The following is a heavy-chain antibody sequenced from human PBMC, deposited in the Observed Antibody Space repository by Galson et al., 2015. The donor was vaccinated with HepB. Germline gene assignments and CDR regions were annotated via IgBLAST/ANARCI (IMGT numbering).Heavy chain of an antibody. CDR3: ASLQYYYDRPNGAFDI. V-gene: IGHV3-53*01. D-gene: IGHD3-22*01. Sequence: SLRLSCAASGFTVSSNYMSWVRQAPGKGLEWVSVIYSGGSTYYADSVKGRFTISRDNSKNTLYLQMNSLRAEDTAVYYCASLQYYYDRPNGAFDIWGQGTMVTVSS. CDR2: IYSGGST. CDR1: GFTVSSNY. J-gene: IGHJ3*02.